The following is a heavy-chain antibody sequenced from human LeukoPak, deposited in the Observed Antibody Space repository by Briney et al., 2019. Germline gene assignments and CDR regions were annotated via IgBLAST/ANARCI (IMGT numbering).Heavy chain of an antibody. CDR3: ARGSDDSSGYLDY. CDR1: GFTFSSYG. J-gene: IGHJ4*02. D-gene: IGHD3-22*01. V-gene: IGHV3-30*03. Sequence: PGGSLRLSCAASGFTFSSYGMHWVRQAPGKGLEWVAVISYDGSNKYYADSVKGRFTISRDNSKNTLYLQMNSLRAEDTAVYYCARGSDDSSGYLDYWGQGTLVTVSS. CDR2: ISYDGSNK.